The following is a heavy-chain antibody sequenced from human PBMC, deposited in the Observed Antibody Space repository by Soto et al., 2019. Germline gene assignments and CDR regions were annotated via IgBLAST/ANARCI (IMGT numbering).Heavy chain of an antibody. CDR2: IYYSGST. CDR3: AKGDGRIVPRHFDY. CDR1: GGSISSSSYY. Sequence: SETLSLTCTVSGGSISSSSYYWGWIRQPPGKGLEWIGSIYYSGSTYYNPSLKSRVTISVDTSKNQFSLKLSSVTAADTAVYYCAKGDGRIVPRHFDYWGQGTLVTVSS. J-gene: IGHJ4*02. D-gene: IGHD1-26*01. V-gene: IGHV4-39*01.